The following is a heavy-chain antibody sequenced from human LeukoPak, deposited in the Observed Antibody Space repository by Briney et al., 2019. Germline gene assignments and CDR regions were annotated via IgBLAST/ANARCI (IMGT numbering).Heavy chain of an antibody. D-gene: IGHD3-10*01. V-gene: IGHV3-7*03. CDR1: GFTFSNYW. Sequence: GGSLRLSCAASGFTFSNYWMRWVRQAPGKGLEWVANIKYDGSEKYYVDSVKGRFTISRDNTKNSLYLQMNSLRAEDTAMYYCARGVPGAFDIEGQGTMVTVSS. CDR2: IKYDGSEK. J-gene: IGHJ3*02. CDR3: ARGVPGAFDI.